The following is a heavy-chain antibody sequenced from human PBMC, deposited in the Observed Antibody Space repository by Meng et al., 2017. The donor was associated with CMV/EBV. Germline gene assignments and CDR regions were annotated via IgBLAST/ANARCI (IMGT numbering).Heavy chain of an antibody. CDR2: IRSKANSYAT. J-gene: IGHJ6*02. D-gene: IGHD2-2*01. CDR1: GFTFSGSA. CDR3: ACSSVSCPFPPTCRYGMDV. V-gene: IGHV3-73*01. Sequence: GGSLRLSCAASGFTFSGSAMHWVRQASGKGLEWVGRIRSKANSYATAYAASVKGRFTISRDDSKNTAYLQMNSLRAEDTAVYYCACSSVSCPFPPTCRYGMDVWGQGTTVTVSS.